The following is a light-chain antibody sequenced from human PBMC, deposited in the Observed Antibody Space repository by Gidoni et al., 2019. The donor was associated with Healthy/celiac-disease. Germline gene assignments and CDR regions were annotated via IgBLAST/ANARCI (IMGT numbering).Light chain of an antibody. Sequence: DIQMTQSPSSLSASVGDRVTITCQASQDISHYLNWYQQKPGKDPKLLIYDASNLETGVPSRFSGSGSGTDFTFTISSLQPEDIATYYCQQYDNLLITFGQGTRLEIK. CDR3: QQYDNLLIT. CDR2: DAS. CDR1: QDISHY. J-gene: IGKJ5*01. V-gene: IGKV1-33*01.